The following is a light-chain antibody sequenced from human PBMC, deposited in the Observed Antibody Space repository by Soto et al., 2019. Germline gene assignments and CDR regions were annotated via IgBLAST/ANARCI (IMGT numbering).Light chain of an antibody. CDR2: DAS. CDR1: QSISSS. Sequence: EIVLTQSPATLSLSPGERGTLSCRASQSISSSLAWYQQKPGQAPRLLIYDASNRATGIPARFSGSGSGTDFTLTISSLEPEDFAVYYCQQRLSWPRTFGQGTKVEIK. CDR3: QQRLSWPRT. J-gene: IGKJ1*01. V-gene: IGKV3-11*01.